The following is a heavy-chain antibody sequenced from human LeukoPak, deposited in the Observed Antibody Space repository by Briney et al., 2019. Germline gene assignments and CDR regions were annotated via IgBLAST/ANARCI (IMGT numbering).Heavy chain of an antibody. CDR3: ARFSDYYDGSALRDAFDI. CDR1: GGSISSGGYY. D-gene: IGHD3-22*01. V-gene: IGHV4-31*03. CDR2: IYYSGST. J-gene: IGHJ3*02. Sequence: PSQTLSLTCTVSGGSISSGGYYWSWIRQHPGKGLEWIGYIYYSGSTYYNPSLKSRVTISVDTSKNQFSLKLSSVTAADTAVYYCARFSDYYDGSALRDAFDIWGQGTMVTVSS.